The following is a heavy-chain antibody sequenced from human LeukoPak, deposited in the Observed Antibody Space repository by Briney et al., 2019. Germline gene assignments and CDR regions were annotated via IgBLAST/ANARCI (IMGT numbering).Heavy chain of an antibody. CDR2: IYYSRST. CDR3: ARVPPVTFFDY. CDR1: GGTISSSSYY. V-gene: IGHV4-39*01. J-gene: IGHJ4*02. Sequence: SETLSLTCTVSGGTISSSSYYGGWIRQPPGKGLEWIGSIYYSRSTYLNTSLKSRVTISVDTSKNQFSLKLSSVTAADSAVYYCARVPPVTFFDYWGQGTLVTVSS. D-gene: IGHD4-17*01.